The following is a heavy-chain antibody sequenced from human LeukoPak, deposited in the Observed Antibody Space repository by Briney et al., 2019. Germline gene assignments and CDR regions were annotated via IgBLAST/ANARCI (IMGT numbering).Heavy chain of an antibody. V-gene: IGHV3-23*01. J-gene: IGHJ4*02. CDR1: GSTFSSYA. CDR2: ISGSGGST. Sequence: PGGSLRLSCAASGSTFSSYAMSWVRQAPGKGLEWVSAISGSGGSTYYADSVKGRFTISRDNSKNTLYLQMNSLRAEDTAVYYCAKAFPRYCSSTSCPVYYFDYWGQGTLVTVSS. D-gene: IGHD2-2*01. CDR3: AKAFPRYCSSTSCPVYYFDY.